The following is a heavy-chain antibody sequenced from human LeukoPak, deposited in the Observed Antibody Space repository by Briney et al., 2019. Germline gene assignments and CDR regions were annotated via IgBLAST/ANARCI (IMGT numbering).Heavy chain of an antibody. CDR3: ARRGYSSGWSHNWFDP. D-gene: IGHD6-19*01. V-gene: IGHV4-34*01. Sequence: SETLSLTCAVYGGSFSGYYWSWIRQPPGKGLEWIGEINHSGSTNYNPSLKSRVTISVDTSKNQFSLKLSSVTAADTAVYYCARRGYSSGWSHNWFDPWGQGTLVTVSS. CDR1: GGSFSGYY. J-gene: IGHJ5*02. CDR2: INHSGST.